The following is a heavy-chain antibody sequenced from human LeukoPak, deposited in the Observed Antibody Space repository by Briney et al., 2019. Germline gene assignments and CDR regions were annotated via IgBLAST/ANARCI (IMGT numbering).Heavy chain of an antibody. V-gene: IGHV1-8*01. CDR1: GYTFKNYD. Sequence: ASVKVSCKASGYTFKNYDINWVRQAPGQGLEWMAWMNPNNDNAGSAQKFQGRVTMTRDTSINTAYMELSSLRSDDTGVYYYARAAAGGDDPFDAWGQGSLIIVSS. CDR3: ARAAAGGDDPFDA. CDR2: MNPNNDNA. J-gene: IGHJ3*01. D-gene: IGHD6-25*01.